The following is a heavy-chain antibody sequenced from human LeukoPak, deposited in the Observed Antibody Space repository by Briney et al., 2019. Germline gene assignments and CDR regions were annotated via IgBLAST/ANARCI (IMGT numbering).Heavy chain of an antibody. CDR2: IIPIFGTA. J-gene: IGHJ3*02. CDR3: ARVSPFWRAFDI. V-gene: IGHV1-69*13. D-gene: IGHD3-3*01. CDR1: GGTFSSYA. Sequence: ASVKVSCKASGGTFSSYAISWVRQAPGQGLEWMGGIIPIFGTANYAQKFQGRVTITADESTSTAYMELSSLRSEDTAVYYCARVSPFWRAFDIWGQGTMVTVSS.